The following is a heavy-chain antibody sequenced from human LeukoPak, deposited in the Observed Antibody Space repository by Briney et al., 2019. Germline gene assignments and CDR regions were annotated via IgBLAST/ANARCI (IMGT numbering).Heavy chain of an antibody. CDR3: ARGIVGANSFL. CDR1: GFTFSSYW. CDR2: INSDGSST. Sequence: GGSLRLSCAASGFTFSSYWMHWVRQAPGKGLVWVSRINSDGSSTSYTDSVKGRFTISRDNAKNTLYLQMNSLRAEDTAVYYCARGIVGANSFLWGQGTLVTVSS. J-gene: IGHJ4*02. D-gene: IGHD1-26*01. V-gene: IGHV3-74*01.